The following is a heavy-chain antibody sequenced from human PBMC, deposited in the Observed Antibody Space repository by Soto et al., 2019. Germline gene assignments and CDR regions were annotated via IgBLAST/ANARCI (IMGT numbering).Heavy chain of an antibody. D-gene: IGHD3-3*01. CDR3: AREVDPDDFWSGYGY. V-gene: IGHV3-7*01. CDR2: IKQDGSQK. J-gene: IGHJ4*02. Sequence: EVQLVESGGGLVQPGGSLRLSCAASGFTFSNYWMNWVRQAPGKGLEWVANIKQDGSQKYYVDSVKGRFTISRDNAKNSLYLQVNSLRDEDTAVYYCAREVDPDDFWSGYGYWGQGTLVTVSS. CDR1: GFTFSNYW.